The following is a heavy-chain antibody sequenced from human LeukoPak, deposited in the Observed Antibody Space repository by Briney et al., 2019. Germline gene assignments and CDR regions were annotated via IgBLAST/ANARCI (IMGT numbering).Heavy chain of an antibody. V-gene: IGHV4-59*12. D-gene: IGHD3-22*01. CDR2: IYYSGST. Sequence: SETLSLTCTVTVGSISTYFWSWLRPPPGKGLEWIGYIYYSGSTNYNPSLKSRVTISVHTSKHQFSLKLASVTAADTAVYYCARVVVPLNWFDPWGQGTLVTVSS. CDR1: VGSISTYF. J-gene: IGHJ5*02. CDR3: ARVVVPLNWFDP.